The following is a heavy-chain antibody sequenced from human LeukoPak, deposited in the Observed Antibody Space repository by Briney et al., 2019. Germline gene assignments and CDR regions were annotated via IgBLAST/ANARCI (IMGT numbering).Heavy chain of an antibody. CDR2: ISSGGGST. D-gene: IGHD3-10*01. CDR1: GFIFTTSA. CDR3: ARAPAYYGSDKYYFDY. J-gene: IGHJ4*02. Sequence: GGSLRLSCEASGFIFTTSAISWVRQAPGKGLEWVSFISSGGGSTYYSDSVRGRFTISRDNSNNTVSLYMHSLRAEDTAVYYCARAPAYYGSDKYYFDYWGQGTLVTVSS. V-gene: IGHV3-23*01.